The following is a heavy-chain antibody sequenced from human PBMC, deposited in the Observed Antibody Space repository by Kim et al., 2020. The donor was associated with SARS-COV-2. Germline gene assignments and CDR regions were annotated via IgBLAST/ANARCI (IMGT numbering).Heavy chain of an antibody. CDR2: T. J-gene: IGHJ4*02. CDR3: ARDSDTAMVDY. Sequence: TNYAQKFQGRVTMTRDTSISTAYMELSRLRSDDTAVYYCARDSDTAMVDYWGQGTLVTVSS. D-gene: IGHD5-18*01. V-gene: IGHV1-2*02.